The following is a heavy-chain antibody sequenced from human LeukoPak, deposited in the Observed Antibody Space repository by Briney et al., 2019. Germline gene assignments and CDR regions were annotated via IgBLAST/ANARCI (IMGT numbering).Heavy chain of an antibody. V-gene: IGHV4-59*01. Sequence: SETLSLTCTVSGGSISGYYWSWIRQPPGKGLEWIGYIYYSGSTNYNPSLKSRVTISVDTSKNQFSLKLSSVTAADTAVYYCARAVTTSYAFDIWGQGTMVTVSS. CDR3: ARAVTTSYAFDI. D-gene: IGHD4-11*01. J-gene: IGHJ3*02. CDR1: GGSISGYY. CDR2: IYYSGST.